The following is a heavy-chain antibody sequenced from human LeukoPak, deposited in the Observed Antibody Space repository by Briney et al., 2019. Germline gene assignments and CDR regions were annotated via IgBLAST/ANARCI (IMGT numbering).Heavy chain of an antibody. J-gene: IGHJ6*03. D-gene: IGHD2-15*01. CDR2: INHSGST. Sequence: SETLSLTCAVYGGSFSGYYWSWIRQPPGKGLEWIGEINHSGSTNYNPSLKSRVTISVDTSKNQFSLKLSSVTAADTAVYYCARCGVRGYCSGGSCYSRRSYYYYYMDVWGKGTTVTVSS. CDR3: ARCGVRGYCSGGSCYSRRSYYYYYMDV. V-gene: IGHV4-34*01. CDR1: GGSFSGYY.